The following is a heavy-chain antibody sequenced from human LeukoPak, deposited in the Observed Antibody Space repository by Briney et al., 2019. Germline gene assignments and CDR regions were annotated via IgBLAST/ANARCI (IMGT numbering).Heavy chain of an antibody. CDR1: GGTFSSYA. D-gene: IGHD3-3*01. CDR2: IIPIFGTA. V-gene: IGHV1-69*05. J-gene: IGHJ4*02. Sequence: ASVKVSCKASGGTFSSYAISWVRQAPGQGLEWMGGIIPIFGTANYAQKFQGRVTITTDESTSTAYMELSSLRSEDTAVYYCASVPPYDFWSGYYTGRWYYFDYWGQGTLVTVSS. CDR3: ASVPPYDFWSGYYTGRWYYFDY.